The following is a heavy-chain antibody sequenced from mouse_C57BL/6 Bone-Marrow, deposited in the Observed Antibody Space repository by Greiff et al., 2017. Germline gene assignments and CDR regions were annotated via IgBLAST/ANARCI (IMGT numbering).Heavy chain of an antibody. CDR1: GFNIKDDY. J-gene: IGHJ2*01. CDR3: TTCGYGSNFDY. CDR2: IDPENGDT. Sequence: EVQLQQSGAELVRPGASVKLSCTASGFNIKDDYMHWVKQRPEQGLEWIGWIDPENGDTEYASKFQGKATITADTSSNTAYLQLSSLTSEDTAVYYCTTCGYGSNFDYWGQGTTLTVSS. V-gene: IGHV14-4*01. D-gene: IGHD1-1*01.